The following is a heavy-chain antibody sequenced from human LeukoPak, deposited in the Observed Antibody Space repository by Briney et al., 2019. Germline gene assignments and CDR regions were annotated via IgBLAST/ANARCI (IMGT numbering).Heavy chain of an antibody. V-gene: IGHV3-30-3*01. CDR1: GFTFSSYA. CDR3: ARDYDSSGYYYFYFDY. J-gene: IGHJ4*02. D-gene: IGHD3-22*01. CDR2: ISYDGSNK. Sequence: GGSLRLSCAASGFTFSSYAMHWVRQAPGKGLGWVAVISYDGSNKYYADSVKGRFTISRDNSKNTLYLQMNSLRAEDTAVYYCARDYDSSGYYYFYFDYWGQGTLVTVSS.